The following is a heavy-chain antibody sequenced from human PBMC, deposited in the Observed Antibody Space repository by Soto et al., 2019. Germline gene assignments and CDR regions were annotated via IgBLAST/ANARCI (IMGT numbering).Heavy chain of an antibody. CDR1: GGSIDSGDYY. Sequence: SETLSLTCTVSGGSIDSGDYYWSWIRQSPGKGLEWIGYMSYSGNTYYNPSLKSRVTLSVDTSKNHFSLKLTSVTAADTAVYYCARDEEDFWSGPPGHWGQGTLVTVSS. V-gene: IGHV4-30-4*01. CDR3: ARDEEDFWSGPPGH. J-gene: IGHJ4*02. D-gene: IGHD3-3*01. CDR2: MSYSGNT.